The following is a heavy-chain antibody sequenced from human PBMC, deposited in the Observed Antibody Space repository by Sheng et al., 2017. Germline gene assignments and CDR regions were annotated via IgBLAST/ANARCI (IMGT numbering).Heavy chain of an antibody. J-gene: IGHJ4*02. CDR3: AKITTFGVVTEQ. CDR2: IYYSGST. Sequence: QVQLQESGPRLVKPSETLSLNCLVSGDSISNIDYYWGWIRQPPGKGLEWIGFIYYSGSTYDNPSLRSRVTMSHDTSRNHFSLNLTSVTAADSAVYYCAKITTFGVVTEQWGQGXHVTVLL. V-gene: IGHV4-39*07. D-gene: IGHD3-3*01. CDR1: GDSISNIDYY.